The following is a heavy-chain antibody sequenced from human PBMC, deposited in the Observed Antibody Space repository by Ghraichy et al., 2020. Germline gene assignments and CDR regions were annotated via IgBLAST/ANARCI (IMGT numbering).Heavy chain of an antibody. CDR1: GFTFSSYA. V-gene: IGHV3-23*01. Sequence: GGSLRLSCAASGFTFSSYAMNWVRQAPGKGLEWVSAISASGDSTYYADSVKGRFTISRDNSKNTLYLQMNSLRAEDTAIYYCAKPYNWNYFMGIWGQGTLVTVSS. CDR2: ISASGDST. CDR3: AKPYNWNYFMGI. J-gene: IGHJ4*02. D-gene: IGHD1-7*01.